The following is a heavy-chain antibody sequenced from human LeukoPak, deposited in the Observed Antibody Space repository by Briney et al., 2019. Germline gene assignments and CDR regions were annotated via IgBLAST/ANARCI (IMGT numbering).Heavy chain of an antibody. J-gene: IGHJ4*02. D-gene: IGHD7-27*01. CDR1: GYTFTGYY. Sequence: ASVKVSCKASGYTFTGYYMHWVRQAPGQGLEWMGRINPNSGGTNYAQKFQGRVTMTRDTSISTAYMEPSRLRSEDTAVYYCVGGAPNWGFDYWGQGTLVTVSS. CDR2: INPNSGGT. CDR3: VGGAPNWGFDY. V-gene: IGHV1-2*06.